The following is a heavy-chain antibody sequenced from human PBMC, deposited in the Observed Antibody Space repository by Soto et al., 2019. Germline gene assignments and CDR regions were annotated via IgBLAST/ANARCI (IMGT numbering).Heavy chain of an antibody. J-gene: IGHJ6*02. V-gene: IGHV3-7*05. CDR1: GFIYNNYW. CDR2: INQHGNQK. Sequence: EVQLVESGGGLVQPGGSLRLSCAVSGFIYNNYWMVWVRQAPGKGLEWVANINQHGNQKYCVDSLKGRFTISRDNAKNSLSRQMNNLRADDTAVYYCVRGGGRGVDVWGRGTTVTVSS. CDR3: VRGGGRGVDV.